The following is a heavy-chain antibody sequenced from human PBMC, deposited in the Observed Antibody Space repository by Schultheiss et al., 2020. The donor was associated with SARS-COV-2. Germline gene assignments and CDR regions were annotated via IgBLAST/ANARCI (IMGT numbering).Heavy chain of an antibody. V-gene: IGHV3-30*02. CDR2: IRYDGSNK. CDR3: ARVVAQGLVYYYYYMDV. Sequence: GGSLRLSCAASGFKFSDYGTHWVRQAPGKGLEWVAFIRYDGSNKYYADSVKGRFTISRDNAKNTLFLQMNSLRAEDTAVYYCARVVAQGLVYYYYYMDVWGKGTTVTVSS. CDR1: GFKFSDYG. J-gene: IGHJ6*03. D-gene: IGHD6-19*01.